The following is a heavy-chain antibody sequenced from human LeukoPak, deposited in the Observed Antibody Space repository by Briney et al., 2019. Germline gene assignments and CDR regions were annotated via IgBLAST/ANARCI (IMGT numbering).Heavy chain of an antibody. CDR2: IYTSGST. D-gene: IGHD6-19*01. CDR1: GGSFSGYY. Sequence: SETLSLTCAVYGGSFSGYYWSWIRQPAGKGLEWIGRIYTSGSTNYNPSLKSRVTMSVDTSKNQFSLKPSSVTAADTAVYYCARDSSEKFGPREWLPPDAFDIWGQGTMVTVSS. CDR3: ARDSSEKFGPREWLPPDAFDI. J-gene: IGHJ3*02. V-gene: IGHV4-4*07.